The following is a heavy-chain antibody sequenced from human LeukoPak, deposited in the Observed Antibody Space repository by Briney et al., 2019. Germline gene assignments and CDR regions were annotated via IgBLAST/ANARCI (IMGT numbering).Heavy chain of an antibody. Sequence: SVKVSCKASGDTFSSSAINWVRQAPGQGLEWMGGIIPIFGTASYAQKFQGRVTITADKSTTTAYMELSSLTSEDTAMYYCARGEGSGWYIFGVEHWGQGTLVTASS. J-gene: IGHJ5*02. V-gene: IGHV1-69*06. CDR2: IIPIFGTA. D-gene: IGHD6-19*01. CDR1: GDTFSSSA. CDR3: ARGEGSGWYIFGVEH.